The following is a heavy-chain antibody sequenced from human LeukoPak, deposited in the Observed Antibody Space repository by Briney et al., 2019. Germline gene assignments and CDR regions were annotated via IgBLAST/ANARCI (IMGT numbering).Heavy chain of an antibody. J-gene: IGHJ4*02. CDR2: INHSGST. V-gene: IGHV4-34*01. D-gene: IGHD4-17*01. Sequence: SETLSLTCAVYGGSFSGYYWSWIRQPPGKGLEWIGEINHSGSTNYNPSLKSRVTISVDTSKNQFSLKLSSVTAADTAVYCCARRGTTVTFFDYWGQGTLVTVSS. CDR1: GGSFSGYY. CDR3: ARRGTTVTFFDY.